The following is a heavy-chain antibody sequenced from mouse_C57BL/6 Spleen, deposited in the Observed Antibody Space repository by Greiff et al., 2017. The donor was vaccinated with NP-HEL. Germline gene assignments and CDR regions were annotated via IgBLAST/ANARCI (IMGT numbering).Heavy chain of an antibody. CDR3: ARDHDVLGAMDY. V-gene: IGHV5-4*01. Sequence: EVQGVESGGGLVKPGGSLKLSCAASGFTFSSYAMSWVRQTPEKRLEWVATISDGGSYTYYPDNVKGRFTISRDNAKNNLYLQMSHLKSEDTAMYYCARDHDVLGAMDYWGQGTSVTVSS. CDR2: ISDGGSYT. CDR1: GFTFSSYA. J-gene: IGHJ4*01. D-gene: IGHD2-3*01.